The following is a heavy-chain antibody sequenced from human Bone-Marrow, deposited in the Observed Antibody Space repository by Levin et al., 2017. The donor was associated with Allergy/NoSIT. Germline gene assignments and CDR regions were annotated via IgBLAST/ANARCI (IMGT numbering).Heavy chain of an antibody. CDR3: TRGGSNSNSGLYSYYYYMDV. V-gene: IGHV3-74*03. CDR1: GFSFNTRW. CDR2: INSDGSST. J-gene: IGHJ6*03. D-gene: IGHD1-1*01. Sequence: HASETLSLTCAASGFSFNTRWMHWVRQAPGKGPIWVSRINSDGSSTMYADSVKGRFTISRDNAKNTLFLQMNSLGGDDTATYYCTRGGSNSNSGLYSYYYYMDVWGKGTTVTVSS.